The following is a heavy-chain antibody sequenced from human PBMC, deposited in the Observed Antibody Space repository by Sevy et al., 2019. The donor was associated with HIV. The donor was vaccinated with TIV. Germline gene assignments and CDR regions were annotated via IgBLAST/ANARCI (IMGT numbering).Heavy chain of an antibody. V-gene: IGHV3-30*18. CDR2: ISFDGSKK. Sequence: GGSLRLSCAASGFTFSRYGMHWVRQAPGKGLEWVEVISFDGSKKYYGDSVKGRFTISRDNSKNTLYLAMSSLSPEDTAVYYCAKLDYDILTGNPDYWGQGTLVTVSS. CDR3: AKLDYDILTGNPDY. CDR1: GFTFSRYG. D-gene: IGHD3-9*01. J-gene: IGHJ4*02.